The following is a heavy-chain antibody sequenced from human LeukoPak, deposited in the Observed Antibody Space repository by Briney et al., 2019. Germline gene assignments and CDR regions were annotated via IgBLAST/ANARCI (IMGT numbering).Heavy chain of an antibody. CDR3: ARLSSGWSDY. CDR1: GFTFSTYW. V-gene: IGHV3-74*01. D-gene: IGHD6-19*01. Sequence: GGSLRLSCAASGFTFSTYWMHWVRQAPGKGLVWVSRVNGDGSTTSYADSVKGRFTISRDNAKNSLYLQMNSLRAEDTAVYYCARLSSGWSDYWGQGTLVTVSS. J-gene: IGHJ4*02. CDR2: VNGDGSTT.